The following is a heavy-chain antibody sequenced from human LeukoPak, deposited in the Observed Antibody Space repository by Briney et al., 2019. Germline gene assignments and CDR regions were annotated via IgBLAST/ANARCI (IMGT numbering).Heavy chain of an antibody. J-gene: IGHJ5*02. D-gene: IGHD3-3*01. CDR2: IYPGHSDT. V-gene: IGHV5-51*01. CDR3: GRLDCDLWTKFDP. CDR1: GYWLTKVL. Sequence: GESLKISCNGTGYWLTKVLLDLEPQMPGKGLEWMGIIYPGHSDTRYSPSFQGQVTISADTSISTAYLQWRSLSGPENVIYGCGRLDCDLWTKFDPWGQGTLVTVSS.